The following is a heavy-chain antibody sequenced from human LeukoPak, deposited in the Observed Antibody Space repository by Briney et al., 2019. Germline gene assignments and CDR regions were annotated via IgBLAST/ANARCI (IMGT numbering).Heavy chain of an antibody. V-gene: IGHV4-59*12. J-gene: IGHJ4*02. Sequence: SETLSLTCTVSGGSISSYYWSWIRQPPGKGLEWIGYIYYSGSTNYNPSLKSRVTISVDTSKNQFSLKLSSVTAADTAVYYCARRSVRGVIIMRGFDYWGQGALVTVSS. CDR2: IYYSGST. CDR1: GGSISSYY. CDR3: ARRSVRGVIIMRGFDY. D-gene: IGHD3-10*01.